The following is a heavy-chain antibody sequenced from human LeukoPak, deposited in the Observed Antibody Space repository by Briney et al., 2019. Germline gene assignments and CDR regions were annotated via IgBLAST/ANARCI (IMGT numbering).Heavy chain of an antibody. CDR2: ISYDGSNK. CDR1: GFTFSSYA. J-gene: IGHJ4*02. D-gene: IGHD3-22*01. Sequence: GGSLRLSCAASGFTFSSYAMHWVRQAPGKGLEWVAVISYDGSNKYYADSVKGRFTISRDNSKNTLYLQMNSLRAEDTALYYCASLHYYDSSVDYWGQGTLVTVSS. V-gene: IGHV3-30-3*01. CDR3: ASLHYYDSSVDY.